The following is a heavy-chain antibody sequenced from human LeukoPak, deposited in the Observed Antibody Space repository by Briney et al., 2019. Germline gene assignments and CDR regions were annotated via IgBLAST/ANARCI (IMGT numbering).Heavy chain of an antibody. V-gene: IGHV1-69*13. Sequence: ASVKVSCKTSGGIFNNSAISWVRQAPGQGLEWLGGIMPLFGTAGYSQKFQGRVTITQDESTRTVYLELTSLTSDDTAVYYCARDVHGDYGSGWFDPWGQGTLVSVSS. CDR1: GGIFNNSA. CDR3: ARDVHGDYGSGWFDP. CDR2: IMPLFGTA. J-gene: IGHJ5*02. D-gene: IGHD4-17*01.